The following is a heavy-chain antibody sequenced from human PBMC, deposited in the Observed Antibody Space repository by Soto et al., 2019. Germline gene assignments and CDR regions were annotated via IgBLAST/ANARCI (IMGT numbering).Heavy chain of an antibody. Sequence: SVTVSCKASGCTLSSYAISWMRQAPAQELEWMGGIIPIFGTANYAQKFQGRVTITTDESASTAYMELIRLRSEDTAVYYCAISARYCSSNSCYRWGWFDPWGQGTLVTVSS. J-gene: IGHJ5*02. CDR2: IIPIFGTA. D-gene: IGHD2-2*02. V-gene: IGHV1-69*05. CDR3: AISARYCSSNSCYRWGWFDP. CDR1: GCTLSSYA.